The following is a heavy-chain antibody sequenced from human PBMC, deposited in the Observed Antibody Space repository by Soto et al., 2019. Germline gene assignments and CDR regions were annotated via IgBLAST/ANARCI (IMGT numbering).Heavy chain of an antibody. V-gene: IGHV1-18*04. CDR3: ARDFPFNIAAAGTGLNWFDP. Sequence: ASVKVSCKASGYTFTSYGISWVRQAPGQGLEWMGWISAYNGNTNYAQKLQGRVTITTDTSTSTAYMELRSLRSDDTAVYYCARDFPFNIAAAGTGLNWFDPWGQGXLVTVYS. D-gene: IGHD6-13*01. CDR1: GYTFTSYG. J-gene: IGHJ5*02. CDR2: ISAYNGNT.